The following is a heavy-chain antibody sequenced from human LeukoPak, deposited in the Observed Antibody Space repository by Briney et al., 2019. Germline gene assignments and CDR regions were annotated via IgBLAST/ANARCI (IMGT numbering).Heavy chain of an antibody. CDR2: IWYDGSNK. CDR1: GFTFSSYG. V-gene: IGHV3-33*01. D-gene: IGHD5-24*01. CDR3: ARSGGYNLSFDY. J-gene: IGHJ4*02. Sequence: PGGSLRLSCAASGFTFSSYGMHWVRQAPGKGLEWVAVIWYDGSNKYYADSVKGRFTISRDNSKNTLYLQMNSLRAEDTAVYYCARSGGYNLSFDYWGQGTLVTVSS.